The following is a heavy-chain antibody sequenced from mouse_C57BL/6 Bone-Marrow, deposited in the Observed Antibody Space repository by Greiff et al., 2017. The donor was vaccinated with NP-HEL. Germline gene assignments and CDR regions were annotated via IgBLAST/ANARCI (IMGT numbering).Heavy chain of an antibody. V-gene: IGHV1-64*01. J-gene: IGHJ3*01. Sequence: QVQLQQSGAELVKPGASVKLSCKASGYTFTSYWMHWVKQRPGQGLEWIGMIHPNSGSTNYNEKFKSKATLTVDKSSSTAYMQLSSLTSEDSAVYYCARPSRGNCGFAYWGQGTLVTVSA. CDR1: GYTFTSYW. D-gene: IGHD2-1*01. CDR2: IHPNSGST. CDR3: ARPSRGNCGFAY.